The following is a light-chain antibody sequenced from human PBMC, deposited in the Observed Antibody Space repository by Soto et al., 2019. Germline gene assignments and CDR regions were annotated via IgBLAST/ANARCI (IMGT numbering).Light chain of an antibody. V-gene: IGKV3-20*01. Sequence: VVTQSPESMCLYPGGSRTLSCRVSQSVSTTYLAWYQQKPGQAPRLLIYAASSRASGIPDRFSGSGSRTDFPHTISRLEPEDIRVYYCQHYSSSRLSFGGGTKVDI. CDR1: QSVSTTY. J-gene: IGKJ4*01. CDR3: QHYSSSRLS. CDR2: AAS.